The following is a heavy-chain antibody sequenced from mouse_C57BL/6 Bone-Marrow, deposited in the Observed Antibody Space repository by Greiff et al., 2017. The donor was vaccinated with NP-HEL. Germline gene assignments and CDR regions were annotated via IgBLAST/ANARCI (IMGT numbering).Heavy chain of an antibody. J-gene: IGHJ1*03. CDR3: ARPSFITTVVARYFDV. CDR1: GYTFTSYG. CDR2: IYPRSGNT. D-gene: IGHD1-1*01. V-gene: IGHV1-81*01. Sequence: QVQLQHSGAELARPGASVKLSCKASGYTFTSYGISWVKQRTGQGLEWIGEIYPRSGNTYYNEKFKGKATLTADKSSSTAYMELRSLTSEDSAVYFCARPSFITTVVARYFDVWGTGTTVTVSS.